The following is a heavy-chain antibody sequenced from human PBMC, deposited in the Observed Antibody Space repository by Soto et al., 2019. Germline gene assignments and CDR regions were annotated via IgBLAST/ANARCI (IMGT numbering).Heavy chain of an antibody. D-gene: IGHD3-22*01. CDR1: GDSVSSNSAA. V-gene: IGHV6-1*01. CDR3: AREWGVDYDSSGSWFAP. Sequence: SQTLSLTCAISGDSVSSNSAAWNWIRQSPSRGLEWLGRTYYRSKWYNDYAVSVKSRITINPDTSKNQFSLQLNSVTPEDTAVYYCAREWGVDYDSSGSWFAPWGQGNLVTVYS. CDR2: TYYRSKWYN. J-gene: IGHJ5*02.